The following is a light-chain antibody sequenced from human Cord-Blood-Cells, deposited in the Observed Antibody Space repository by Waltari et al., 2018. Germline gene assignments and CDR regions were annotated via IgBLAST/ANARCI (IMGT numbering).Light chain of an antibody. CDR2: QDS. J-gene: IGLJ2*01. V-gene: IGLV3-1*01. CDR3: QAWDSSVV. CDR1: KSGDKY. Sequence: SYELTQPPPVSVSPAQTASITCSGDKSGDKYACWYQQKPGQSPVLVIYQDSKRPSGIPERFSGSNSGNTATLTISGTQAMDEADYYCQAWDSSVVFGGGTKLTVL.